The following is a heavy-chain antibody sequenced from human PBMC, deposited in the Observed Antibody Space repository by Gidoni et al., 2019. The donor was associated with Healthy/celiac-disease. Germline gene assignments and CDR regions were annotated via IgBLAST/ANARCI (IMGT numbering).Heavy chain of an antibody. V-gene: IGHV4-34*01. CDR2: INHRGST. J-gene: IGHJ6*03. Sequence: HVQLQQWGAGLLKPSATLSLPCAVYGGSFSGYSWSWIRQTPGKGLEWIGEINHRGSTNYNPSLKSRVTISVDTSKNQFSLKLSSVTAADTAVYYCARGQSLEQWLVPPMDVWGKGTTVTVSS. CDR1: GGSFSGYS. CDR3: ARGQSLEQWLVPPMDV. D-gene: IGHD6-19*01.